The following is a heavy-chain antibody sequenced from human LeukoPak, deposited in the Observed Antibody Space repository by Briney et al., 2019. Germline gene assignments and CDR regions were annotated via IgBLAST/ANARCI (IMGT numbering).Heavy chain of an antibody. Sequence: ASVKVSCKASGYTFTSYDINWVRQATGQGLEWMGWMNPNSGNTGYAQKFQGRVTITADKSTSTVYMELSSLRSEDTAVFYCASPPEEGDSSGYYVWGQGTLVTVSS. CDR3: ASPPEEGDSSGYYV. D-gene: IGHD3-22*01. V-gene: IGHV1-8*03. J-gene: IGHJ4*02. CDR1: GYTFTSYD. CDR2: MNPNSGNT.